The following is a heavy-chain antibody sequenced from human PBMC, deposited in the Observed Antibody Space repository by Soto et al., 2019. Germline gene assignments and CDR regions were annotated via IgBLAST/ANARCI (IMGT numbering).Heavy chain of an antibody. D-gene: IGHD1-1*01. CDR2: ISFDGSNK. Sequence: QMQLVQSGGGVVQPGRSLRLSCAASGFTFSHYPMHWVRQAPGKGLEWVAVISFDGSNKFYADSVKGRFTISKDNSQNTLXLXXXXXXXXXXXXXXXXXXXXPXVSVLYIYPLDARESPSDVDIWGQGTTVTVSS. CDR3: XXXXXPXVSVLYIYPLDARESPSDVDI. CDR1: GFTFSHYP. V-gene: IGHV3-30*04. J-gene: IGHJ6*02.